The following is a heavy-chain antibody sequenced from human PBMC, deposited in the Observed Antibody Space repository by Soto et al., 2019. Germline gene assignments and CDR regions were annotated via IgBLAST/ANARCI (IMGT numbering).Heavy chain of an antibody. V-gene: IGHV3-21*01. Sequence: GGSLRLSCAASGFTFSSYSMNWVRQAPGKGLEWVSSISSSSSYIYYADSVKGRFTISRDNAKNSLYLQMNSLRAEDTAVYYCARDSGYGDYSFVDIWGQGTMVTVSS. CDR2: ISSSSSYI. CDR3: ARDSGYGDYSFVDI. D-gene: IGHD4-17*01. J-gene: IGHJ3*02. CDR1: GFTFSSYS.